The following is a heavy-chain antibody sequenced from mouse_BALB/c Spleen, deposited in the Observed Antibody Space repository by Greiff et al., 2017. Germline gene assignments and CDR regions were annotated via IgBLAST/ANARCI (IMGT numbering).Heavy chain of an antibody. CDR2: ISSGSSTI. J-gene: IGHJ4*01. CDR3: ARERNGAMDY. V-gene: IGHV5-17*02. CDR1: GFTFSSFG. Sequence: EVQRVESGGGLVQPGGSRKLSCAASGFTFSSFGMHWVRQAPEKGLEWVAYISSGSSTIYYADTVKGRFTISRDNPKNTLFLQMTSLRSEDTAMYYCARERNGAMDYWGQGTSVTVSS.